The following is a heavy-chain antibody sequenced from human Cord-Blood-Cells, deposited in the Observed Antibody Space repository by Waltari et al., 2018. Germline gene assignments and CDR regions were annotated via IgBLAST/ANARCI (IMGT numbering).Heavy chain of an antibody. CDR3: AREGRIAAAGTDY. J-gene: IGHJ4*02. V-gene: IGHV3-48*03. CDR1: GFTFSSYE. D-gene: IGHD6-13*01. CDR2: ISSSGRTI. Sequence: EVQLVESGGGLVQPGGSLRLSCAASGFTFSSYEMNWVRQATGKGLEWVSYISSSGRTIYYADSVKGRFTISRDNANNSLYLQMNSLRAEDTAVYYCAREGRIAAAGTDYWGQGTLVTVSS.